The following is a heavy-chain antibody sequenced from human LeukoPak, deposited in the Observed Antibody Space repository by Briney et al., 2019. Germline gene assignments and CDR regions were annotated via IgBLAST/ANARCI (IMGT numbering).Heavy chain of an antibody. CDR3: AKDAMYSSSWFDY. CDR1: GFTFSSYA. CDR2: ISGSGGST. V-gene: IGHV3-23*01. J-gene: IGHJ4*02. D-gene: IGHD6-13*01. Sequence: GGSLRLSCAASGFTFSSYAMSWVRQAPGKGLEWVSTISGSGGSTYYADSVKGRFTISRDNSENTLYLQMNSLRAEDTAVYYCAKDAMYSSSWFDYWGQGTLVTVSS.